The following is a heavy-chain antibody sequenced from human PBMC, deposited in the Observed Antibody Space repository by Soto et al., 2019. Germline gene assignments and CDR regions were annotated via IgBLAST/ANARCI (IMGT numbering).Heavy chain of an antibody. CDR1: GYTFTSYG. Sequence: ASVKVSCKASGYTFTSYGISWVRQAPGQGLEWMGWISAYNGNTNYAQKLQGRVTMTTDTSTSTAYMELRSLRSDDTAVYYCGRDPSSRGVRPIVVVPAAIGFDPWGQGTLVTVSS. D-gene: IGHD2-2*02. CDR3: GRDPSSRGVRPIVVVPAAIGFDP. CDR2: ISAYNGNT. V-gene: IGHV1-18*01. J-gene: IGHJ5*02.